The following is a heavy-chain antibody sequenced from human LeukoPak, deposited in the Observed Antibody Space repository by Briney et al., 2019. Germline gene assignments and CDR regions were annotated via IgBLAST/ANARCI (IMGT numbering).Heavy chain of an antibody. V-gene: IGHV1-69*04. J-gene: IGHJ6*02. Sequence: SVRVSCKASGGTFSSYAISWVRQAPGQGLEWMGRIIPILGIANYAQKFQGRVTITADKSTSTAYMELSSLRSEDTAVYYCARVRHDYGGNRITYYYYYYGMDVWGQGTTATVSS. D-gene: IGHD4-23*01. CDR1: GGTFSSYA. CDR3: ARVRHDYGGNRITYYYYYYGMDV. CDR2: IIPILGIA.